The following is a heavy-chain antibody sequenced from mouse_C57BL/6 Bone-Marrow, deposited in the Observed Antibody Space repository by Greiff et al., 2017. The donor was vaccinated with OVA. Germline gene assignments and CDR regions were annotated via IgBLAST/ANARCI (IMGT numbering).Heavy chain of an antibody. Sequence: VKLMESGAELVRPGTSVKVSCKASGYAFTNYLIEWVKQRPGQGLEWIGVINPGSGGTNYNEKFKGKATLTADKSSSTAYMQLSSLTSEDSAVYFCAREGIPYSPWFAYWGQGTLVTVSA. V-gene: IGHV1-54*01. CDR2: INPGSGGT. CDR1: GYAFTNYL. D-gene: IGHD2-12*01. J-gene: IGHJ3*01. CDR3: AREGIPYSPWFAY.